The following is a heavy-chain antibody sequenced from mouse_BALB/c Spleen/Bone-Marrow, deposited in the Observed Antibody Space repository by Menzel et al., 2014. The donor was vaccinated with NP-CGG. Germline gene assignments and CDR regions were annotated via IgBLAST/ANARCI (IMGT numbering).Heavy chain of an antibody. CDR3: ARELVRGMDY. CDR1: GYAFTNYW. V-gene: IGHV1-54*01. J-gene: IGHJ4*01. D-gene: IGHD1-1*01. CDR2: INPGSGGI. Sequence: QVQLQQSGAELVRPGTSVKVSCKASGYAFTNYWIEWIKQRPGQGLEWIGVINPGSGGINYNEKFKGKATLTADKSSSSAYMQHSSLTSDDSAVYFCARELVRGMDYWGQGTSVTVSS.